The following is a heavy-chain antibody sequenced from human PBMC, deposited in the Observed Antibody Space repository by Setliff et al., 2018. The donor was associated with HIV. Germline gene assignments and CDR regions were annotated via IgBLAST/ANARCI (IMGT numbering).Heavy chain of an antibody. CDR3: ARHSGLGGYYSPFDY. CDR1: GGSFSDYY. CDR2: INDRGNT. V-gene: IGHV4-34*01. Sequence: PSETLSLTCTVSGGSFSDYYWTWIRQPPNEGLEWIGEINDRGNTNYMPSLRSRVTISVDTSKNQFSLKLTSVTAADTTVYYCARHSGLGGYYSPFDYWGPGTLVTVSS. D-gene: IGHD3-22*01. J-gene: IGHJ4*02.